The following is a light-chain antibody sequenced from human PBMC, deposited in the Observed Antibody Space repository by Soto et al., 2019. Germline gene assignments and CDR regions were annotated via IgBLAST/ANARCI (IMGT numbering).Light chain of an antibody. CDR3: QQFNSYRSIT. J-gene: IGKJ5*01. CDR2: DAS. Sequence: AIKLTQSPSSLSASVGDRVTITCRASQGISSALAWYQQKPGKAPKLLIYDASSLESGVPSRFSGSGSGTDFTLTISSLQPEDFATYYCQQFNSYRSITFGQGTRLEIK. V-gene: IGKV1-13*02. CDR1: QGISSA.